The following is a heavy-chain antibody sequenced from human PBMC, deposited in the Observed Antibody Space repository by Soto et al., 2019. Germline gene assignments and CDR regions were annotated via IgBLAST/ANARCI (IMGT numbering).Heavy chain of an antibody. CDR3: ARGSSIAGLYYGMDV. D-gene: IGHD6-6*01. CDR2: NYYSGIT. Sequence: SEALSLTCTVSGGSISSAGYYRTWIRQHPGEGLEWIGYNYYSGITYYNPSLKSRVTISLDTSKNQFSLKLSSVTAADTAVYYCARGSSIAGLYYGMDVWGQGTTVTVSS. V-gene: IGHV4-31*03. CDR1: GGSISSAGYY. J-gene: IGHJ6*02.